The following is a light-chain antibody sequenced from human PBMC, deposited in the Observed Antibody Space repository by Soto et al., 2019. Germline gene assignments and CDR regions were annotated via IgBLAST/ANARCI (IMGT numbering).Light chain of an antibody. CDR3: NSYTSSSTLVV. J-gene: IGLJ2*01. Sequence: QSVLTQPASVSGSPGQSITISCTGTSSDVGGYNYVSWYQQHPGKAPKLLIYDVSNRPSGVPNRFSGSKSGNTASLTISGLQAEDEADYYCNSYTSSSTLVVFGGGTKLTVL. V-gene: IGLV2-14*01. CDR2: DVS. CDR1: SSDVGGYNY.